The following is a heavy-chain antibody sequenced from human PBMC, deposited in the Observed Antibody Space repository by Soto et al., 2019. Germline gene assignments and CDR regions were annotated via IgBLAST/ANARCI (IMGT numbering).Heavy chain of an antibody. D-gene: IGHD2-15*01. CDR2: ISYTGSA. CDR3: ARLSCSGKSCSFGGALDV. V-gene: IGHV4-31*02. Sequence: WIWIRQHPGEGLEWIGYISYTGSAYNAPSLNSRVTISLDTSNNQFSLNLISVTAADTAVYYCARLSCSGKSCSFGGALDVWGQGTMVTVSS. J-gene: IGHJ3*01.